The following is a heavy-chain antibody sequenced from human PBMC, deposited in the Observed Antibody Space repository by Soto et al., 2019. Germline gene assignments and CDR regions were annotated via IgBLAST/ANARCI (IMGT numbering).Heavy chain of an antibody. D-gene: IGHD3-22*01. J-gene: IGHJ4*02. CDR2: IDPSDSQT. CDR1: GYSFAGYW. V-gene: IGHV5-10-1*01. CDR3: ARQIYDSDTGPNFQYYFDS. Sequence: GESLKISCKGSGYSFAGYWITWVRQKPGKGIEWMGRIDPSDSQTYYSPSFRGHVTISVTKSITTVFLQWSSLRASDTAMYYCARQIYDSDTGPNFQYYFDSWGQGTPFTVSS.